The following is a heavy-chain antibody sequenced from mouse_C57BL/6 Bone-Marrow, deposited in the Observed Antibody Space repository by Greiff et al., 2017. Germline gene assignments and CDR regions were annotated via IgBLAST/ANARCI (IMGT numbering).Heavy chain of an antibody. D-gene: IGHD2-2*01. CDR3: ASPWGYDKNYYLDY. V-gene: IGHV1-9*01. CDR1: GYTFTGYW. J-gene: IGHJ2*01. Sequence: QVQLKQSGAELMKPGASVKLSCKATGYTFTGYWIEWVKQRPGHGLEWIGEILPGSGSTNYNEKFKGKATFTADTSSNTAYMQLSSLTTEDSAIYYCASPWGYDKNYYLDYWGQGTTLTVSS. CDR2: ILPGSGST.